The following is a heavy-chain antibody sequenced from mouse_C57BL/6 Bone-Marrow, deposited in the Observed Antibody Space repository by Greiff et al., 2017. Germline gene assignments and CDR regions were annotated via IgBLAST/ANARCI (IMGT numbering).Heavy chain of an antibody. CDR3: ARRGAYYYGSSYFWYFDV. D-gene: IGHD1-1*01. V-gene: IGHV1-55*01. CDR2: IYPGSGST. Sequence: QVQLQQPGAELVKPGASVKMSCKASGYTFTSYWITWVKQRPGQGLEWIGDIYPGSGSTNYNEKFQSKATLTVDTSSSTAYMQLSSLTSEDSAVYYCARRGAYYYGSSYFWYFDVWGTGTTVTVSS. J-gene: IGHJ1*03. CDR1: GYTFTSYW.